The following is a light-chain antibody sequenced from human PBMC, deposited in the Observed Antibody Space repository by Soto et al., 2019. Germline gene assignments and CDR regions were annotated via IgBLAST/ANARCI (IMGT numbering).Light chain of an antibody. CDR3: QQTSSRVRT. CDR2: AAS. Sequence: VQMSQVQCTLVASVRGSVTITYRASQSINKYLNWYQQKPGKAPKLLIYAASNLQGGVTSRFSGSGSGTDFTLTISRLQPEDVATYYCQQTSSRVRTFGQGTKVDIK. J-gene: IGKJ1*01. CDR1: QSINKY. V-gene: IGKV1-39*01.